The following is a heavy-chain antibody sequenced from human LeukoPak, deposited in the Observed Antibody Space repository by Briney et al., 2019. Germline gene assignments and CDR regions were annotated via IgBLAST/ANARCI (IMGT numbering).Heavy chain of an antibody. CDR1: GGSISSYY. Sequence: IPSETLSLTCTVSGGSISSYYWSWIRQPPGKGLEWIGYIYYSGSTYYNPSLKSRVTISVDTSKNQFSLKLSSVTAADTAVYYCARGDLPSYCGGDCYFYYYYMDVWGKGTTVTVSS. CDR3: ARGDLPSYCGGDCYFYYYYMDV. J-gene: IGHJ6*03. D-gene: IGHD2-21*01. V-gene: IGHV4-59*01. CDR2: IYYSGST.